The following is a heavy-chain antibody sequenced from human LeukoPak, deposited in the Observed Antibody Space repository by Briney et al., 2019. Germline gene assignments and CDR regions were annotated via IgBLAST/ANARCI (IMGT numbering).Heavy chain of an antibody. CDR2: IYYSGST. CDR1: GGSISSYY. V-gene: IGHV4-59*06. D-gene: IGHD4-17*01. J-gene: IGHJ4*02. CDR3: ARDGGNGDMGIRYFDY. Sequence: SETLSLTCTVSGGSISSYYWSWIRQPPGKGLEWIGYIYYSGSTYYNPSLKSRVTISVDTSKNQFSLKLSSVTAADTAVYYCARDGGNGDMGIRYFDYWGQGTLVTVSS.